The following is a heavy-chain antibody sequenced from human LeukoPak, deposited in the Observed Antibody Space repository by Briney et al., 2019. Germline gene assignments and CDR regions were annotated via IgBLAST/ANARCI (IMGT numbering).Heavy chain of an antibody. J-gene: IGHJ4*02. CDR1: GYTFTSYY. D-gene: IGHD2-2*01. CDR2: INPSGGST. Sequence: ASVKVSCKASGYTFTSYYMHWVRQAPGQGLEWMGIINPSGGSTSYAQKFQGRVTMTRDTSTSTVYMELSSLRSEDTAVYYCARDWVYCSSTSCHWYYFDYWGQGTLVTVSS. CDR3: ARDWVYCSSTSCHWYYFDY. V-gene: IGHV1-46*01.